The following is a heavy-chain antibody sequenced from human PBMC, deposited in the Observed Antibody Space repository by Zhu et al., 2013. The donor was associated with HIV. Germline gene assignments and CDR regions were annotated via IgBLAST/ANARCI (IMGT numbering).Heavy chain of an antibody. Sequence: QVQLQESGPGLMKPSEALFLTCTVSGGSVSSGSFYWNWIRQSPGKGLGVDWGISLTKGSTTYNPSLKSRVTISVDTSRSQFSLRLSSVTAADTAVYYCARAPGGVLPAPYYYYGLD. CDR1: GGSVSSGSFY. CDR2: SLTKGST. CDR3: ARAPGGVLPAPYYYYGLD. D-gene: IGHD3-10*01. V-gene: IGHV4-61*01. J-gene: IGHJ6*01.